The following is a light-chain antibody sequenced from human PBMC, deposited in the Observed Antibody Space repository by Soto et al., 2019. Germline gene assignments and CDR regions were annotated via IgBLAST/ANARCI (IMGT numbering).Light chain of an antibody. J-gene: IGLJ2*01. CDR1: SSNIGAGYD. CDR2: GNS. Sequence: QSVLTQPPSVSGAPGQRVTISCTGSSSNIGAGYDVHWYQQLPGTAPKLLIYGNSNRPSGVPDRFSGSKSGTSASLAITGLQAEDGADYSCQSYESSRRGSVFGGGTKLTVL. V-gene: IGLV1-40*01. CDR3: QSYESSRRGSV.